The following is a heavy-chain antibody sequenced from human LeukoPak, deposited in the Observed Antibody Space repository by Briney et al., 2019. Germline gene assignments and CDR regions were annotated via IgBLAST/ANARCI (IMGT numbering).Heavy chain of an antibody. CDR1: GGSISSSSYY. CDR2: IYYSGST. CDR3: ARREWSSRTRSHFDY. D-gene: IGHD6-19*01. V-gene: IGHV4-39*01. J-gene: IGHJ4*02. Sequence: SETLSLTCTVSGGSISSSSYYWGWIRQPPGKGLEWIGSIYYSGSTYYNPSRKSRVTISVDTSKNQFSLKLSSVTAADTAVYYCARREWSSRTRSHFDYWGQGPLVTVS.